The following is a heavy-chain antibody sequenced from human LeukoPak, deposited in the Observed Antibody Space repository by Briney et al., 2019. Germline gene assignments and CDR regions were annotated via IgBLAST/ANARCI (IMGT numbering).Heavy chain of an antibody. CDR1: GGSISSGDYY. J-gene: IGHJ2*01. Sequence: PSQTLSLTCTVSGGSISSGDYYWSWIRQPPGKGLEWIGYIYYSGSTYYNPSLKSRVTISVDTSKNQFSLKLSSVTAADTAVYYCARDLSDDFWSGSPRYFDLWGRGTLVTVSS. CDR2: IYYSGST. D-gene: IGHD3-3*01. CDR3: ARDLSDDFWSGSPRYFDL. V-gene: IGHV4-30-4*08.